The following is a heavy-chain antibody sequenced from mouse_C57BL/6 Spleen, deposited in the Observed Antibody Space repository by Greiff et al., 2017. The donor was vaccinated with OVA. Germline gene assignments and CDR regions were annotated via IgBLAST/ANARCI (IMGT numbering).Heavy chain of an antibody. CDR2: IDPSDSDT. CDR3: ARYLRGFAY. Sequence: QVQLQQPGAELVRPGSSVKLSCKASGYTFTSYWMHWVKQRPIQGLEWIGNIDPSDSDTHYNQKFKDKATLTVDKSSSTAYMQLSSLTSEGSAVYYCARYLRGFAYWGQGTLVTVSA. D-gene: IGHD5-1*01. CDR1: GYTFTSYW. J-gene: IGHJ3*01. V-gene: IGHV1-52*01.